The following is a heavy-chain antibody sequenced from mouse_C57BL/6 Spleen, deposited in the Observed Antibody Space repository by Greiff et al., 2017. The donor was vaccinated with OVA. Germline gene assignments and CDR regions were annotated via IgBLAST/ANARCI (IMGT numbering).Heavy chain of an antibody. Sequence: QVQLQQPGAELVKPGASVKMSCKASGYTFTSYWLTWVKQRPGQGLEWIGDIYPGSGSTNYNEKFKSKATLTVDTSSSTAYMQLSSLTSEDSAVYYCARAGTDYAMDYWGQGTSVTVSS. D-gene: IGHD3-3*01. CDR2: IYPGSGST. J-gene: IGHJ4*01. CDR3: ARAGTDYAMDY. V-gene: IGHV1-55*01. CDR1: GYTFTSYW.